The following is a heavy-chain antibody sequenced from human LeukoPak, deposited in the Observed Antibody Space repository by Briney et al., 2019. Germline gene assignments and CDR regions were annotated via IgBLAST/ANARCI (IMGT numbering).Heavy chain of an antibody. CDR1: GFTFKKYW. D-gene: IGHD5-24*01. Sequence: GESLRLSCAASGFTFKKYWMNWVRQVPGKGLECLANIKEDGSETYYADSVKGRFTISRDNPKNLLFLQINSLRVEDTAVYYCARETPRRGETRDGYRWGQGTLVTVSS. CDR3: ARETPRRGETRDGYR. CDR2: IKEDGSET. J-gene: IGHJ4*02. V-gene: IGHV3-7*01.